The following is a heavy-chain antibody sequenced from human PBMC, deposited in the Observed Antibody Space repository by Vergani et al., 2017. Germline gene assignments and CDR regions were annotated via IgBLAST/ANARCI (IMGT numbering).Heavy chain of an antibody. CDR3: AREGAMVRGEDYYYMDV. D-gene: IGHD3-10*01. CDR1: GVSISSGDYY. CDR2: IYYSGST. J-gene: IGHJ6*03. V-gene: IGHV4-31*03. Sequence: QVQLQESGPGLVKPSQTLSLTCTVSGVSISSGDYYWSWIRQPPGKGLEWIGYIYYSGSTYYNPSLKSRVTISVDTSKNQFSLKLSSVTAADAAVYYCAREGAMVRGEDYYYMDVWGKGTTVTVSS.